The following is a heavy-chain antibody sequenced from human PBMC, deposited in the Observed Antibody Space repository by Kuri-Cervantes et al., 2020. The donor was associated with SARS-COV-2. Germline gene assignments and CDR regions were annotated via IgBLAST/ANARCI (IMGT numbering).Heavy chain of an antibody. D-gene: IGHD1-14*01. CDR1: GYTFTGYY. J-gene: IGHJ4*02. V-gene: IGHV1-2*04. CDR3: ATSGTSTDHYFDY. Sequence: VSVKVSCKASGYTFTGYYMHWVRQAPGQGLEWMGWINPNSGDTNYAQNFQGWVTMTRDTSISTAYMELSRLRSDDTAVYYCATSGTSTDHYFDYWGQGTLVTVSS. CDR2: INPNSGDT.